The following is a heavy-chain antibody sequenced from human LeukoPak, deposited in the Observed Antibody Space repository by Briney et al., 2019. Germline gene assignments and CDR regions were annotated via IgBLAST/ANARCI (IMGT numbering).Heavy chain of an antibody. CDR3: ARDPNGDYIGAFDN. CDR1: GFIFREYA. D-gene: IGHD4-17*01. V-gene: IGHV3-23*01. Sequence: GGSLRLSCAASGFIFREYAMTWVRQAPGKGLEWVSSITASDYTTYADSVKGRFTISRDNSKNTLYLQMDSLRGDDTALYRCARDPNGDYIGAFDNWGQGTMVAVSS. J-gene: IGHJ3*02. CDR2: ITASDYTT.